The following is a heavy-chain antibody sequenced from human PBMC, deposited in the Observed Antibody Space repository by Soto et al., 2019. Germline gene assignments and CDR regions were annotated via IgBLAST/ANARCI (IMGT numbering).Heavy chain of an antibody. D-gene: IGHD2-2*02. J-gene: IGHJ4*02. V-gene: IGHV3-49*03. Sequence: LSCTASGFTFGDYSMIWFLQAPGKGLEWVGFIRSKAYCGTTEYAASVKGRFTISRDDSKSIAYLQMNSLKTEDTAVYYCTRYTGGDYSDYWGQGTMVTVSS. CDR1: GFTFGDYS. CDR3: TRYTGGDYSDY. CDR2: IRSKAYCGTT.